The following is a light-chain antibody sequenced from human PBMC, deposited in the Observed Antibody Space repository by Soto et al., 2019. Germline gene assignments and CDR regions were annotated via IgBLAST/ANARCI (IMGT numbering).Light chain of an antibody. J-gene: IGLJ1*01. CDR1: NSESKS. Sequence: VLTQPPSVSVAPGQTARITCGGTNSESKSVHCYQQKPGQAPVLVVYDDSDRPSGIPERFSGSNSGNTATLTISRVEAGDEADYYCQVWDSSSDHLYVFGTGTKLTVL. V-gene: IGLV3-21*02. CDR3: QVWDSSSDHLYV. CDR2: DDS.